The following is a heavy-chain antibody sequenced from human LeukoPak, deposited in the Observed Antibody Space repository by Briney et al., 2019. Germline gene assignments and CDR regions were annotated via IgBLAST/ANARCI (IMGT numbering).Heavy chain of an antibody. CDR2: IYYSGST. Sequence: SQTLSLTCTVSGGSISSGGYYWSWIRQHPGKGLEWIGYIYYSGSTYYNPSLQSRVTISVDTSMNQFSLKLSSVTAADTAVYYCARVTYYYGSGRYRWFDPWGQGTLVTVSS. CDR3: ARVTYYYGSGRYRWFDP. V-gene: IGHV4-31*03. D-gene: IGHD3-10*01. J-gene: IGHJ5*02. CDR1: GGSISSGGYY.